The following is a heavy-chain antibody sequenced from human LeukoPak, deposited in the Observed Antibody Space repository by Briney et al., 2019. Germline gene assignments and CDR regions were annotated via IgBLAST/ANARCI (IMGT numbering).Heavy chain of an antibody. J-gene: IGHJ4*02. CDR2: INPNSGGT. CDR3: ARDCGGGSCYWVY. V-gene: IGHV1-2*02. Sequence: ASVKVSCKASGYTFTGYYMHWVRQAPGQGLEWMGWINPNSGGTNYAQKFQGRVTMTRDTSISTAYMELSRLRSDDTAVYYCARDCGGGSCYWVYWGQGTLVTVSS. CDR1: GYTFTGYY. D-gene: IGHD2-15*01.